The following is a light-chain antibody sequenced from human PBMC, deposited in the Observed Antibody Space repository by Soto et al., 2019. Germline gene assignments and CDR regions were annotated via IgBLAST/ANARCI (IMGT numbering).Light chain of an antibody. J-gene: IGKJ4*01. V-gene: IGKV3D-20*02. Sequence: EIVLTQSPGTLSLSPGERATLSCRASHSVSSSYLAWYQQKPGQAPRLLIYGASSRATGIPARFSGSGSGTDFTLTISSLESEDFAVYYCQQRSNWPLLTFGGGTKVDIK. CDR2: GAS. CDR3: QQRSNWPLLT. CDR1: HSVSSSY.